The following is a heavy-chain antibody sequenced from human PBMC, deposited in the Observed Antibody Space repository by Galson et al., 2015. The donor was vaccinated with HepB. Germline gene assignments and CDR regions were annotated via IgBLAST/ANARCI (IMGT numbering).Heavy chain of an antibody. D-gene: IGHD3-10*01. CDR3: ARDGWVSGSGYGMDV. J-gene: IGHJ6*02. CDR1: GFSFSIYN. Sequence: SLRLSCAASGFSFSIYNMNWVRQAPGKGLEWISFITSSSSARFYADSVKGRFTISRDNAKNSLYLQMNSLRAEDTALYYCARDGWVSGSGYGMDVWGQGTTVTVSS. V-gene: IGHV3-48*01. CDR2: ITSSSSAR.